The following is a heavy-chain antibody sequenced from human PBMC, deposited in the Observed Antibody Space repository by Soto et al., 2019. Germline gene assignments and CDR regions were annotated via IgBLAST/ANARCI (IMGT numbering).Heavy chain of an antibody. Sequence: QVQLQESGPGLVKPSQTLSLTCTVSGGSITSDFYYWSWIRQPPGKGLEWIGYIYNSGRTFYNPSLRSRVIISLDTSKNQFSLKLSSVPAADTAVYYCAAFLGAYWYFDLWGRSTLVTVSS. CDR3: AAFLGAYWYFDL. V-gene: IGHV4-30-4*01. D-gene: IGHD1-26*01. CDR1: GGSITSDFYY. CDR2: IYNSGRT. J-gene: IGHJ2*01.